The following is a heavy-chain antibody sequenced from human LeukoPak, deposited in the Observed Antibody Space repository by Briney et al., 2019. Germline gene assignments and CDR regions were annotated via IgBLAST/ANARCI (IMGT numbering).Heavy chain of an antibody. J-gene: IGHJ4*02. CDR2: IYDSGST. D-gene: IGHD5-18*01. Sequence: RASETLSLTCTVSGGSIRSSYYYWGWIRQPPGKGLEWIGSIYDSGSTYYNPSLKSRVTISVDTSKNQFSLKLSSVTAADTAVYYCARDGRADTAMVTAVWGQGTLVTVSS. CDR1: GGSIRSSYYY. CDR3: ARDGRADTAMVTAV. V-gene: IGHV4-39*07.